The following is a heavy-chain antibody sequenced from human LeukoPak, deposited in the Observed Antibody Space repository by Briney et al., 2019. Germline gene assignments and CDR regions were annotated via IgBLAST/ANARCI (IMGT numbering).Heavy chain of an antibody. CDR2: INHSGST. J-gene: IGHJ5*02. CDR3: ARDIVVVS. D-gene: IGHD2-2*01. V-gene: IGHV4-39*07. CDR1: GGSISSSGYY. Sequence: SETLSLTCTVSGGSISSSGYYWGWIRQPAGKGLEWIGEINHSGSTNYNPSLKSRVTISVDTSKNQFSLKLSSVTAADTAVYYCARDIVVVSWGQGTLVTVSS.